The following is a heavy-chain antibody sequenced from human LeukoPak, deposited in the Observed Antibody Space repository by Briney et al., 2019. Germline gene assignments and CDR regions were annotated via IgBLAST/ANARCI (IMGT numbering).Heavy chain of an antibody. V-gene: IGHV3-11*01. CDR1: GFTFSDYY. CDR2: ISSSGSTI. J-gene: IGHJ4*02. Sequence: GGSLRLSCAASGFTFSDYYMSWIRQAPGKGLEWVSYISSSGSTIYYADSVKGRFTISRDNAKNSLYLQMNSLRAEDTAVYYCARTLGYCSSTSCYAPFGYWGQGTLVTVSS. D-gene: IGHD2-2*01. CDR3: ARTLGYCSSTSCYAPFGY.